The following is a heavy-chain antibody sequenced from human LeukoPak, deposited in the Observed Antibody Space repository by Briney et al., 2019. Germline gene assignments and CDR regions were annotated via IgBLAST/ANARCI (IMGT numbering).Heavy chain of an antibody. V-gene: IGHV4-59*01. CDR1: GGSISSYY. Sequence: SETLSLTCTVSGGSISSYYWSWLRQPPGKGLEWIGYIYYSGSTNYNPSLKSRVTISVDTSKNQFSLKLSSVTAADTAVYYCARDRVVPAAPYYYYYGMDVWGQGTTVTVSS. CDR2: IYYSGST. CDR3: ARDRVVPAAPYYYYYGMDV. D-gene: IGHD2-2*01. J-gene: IGHJ6*02.